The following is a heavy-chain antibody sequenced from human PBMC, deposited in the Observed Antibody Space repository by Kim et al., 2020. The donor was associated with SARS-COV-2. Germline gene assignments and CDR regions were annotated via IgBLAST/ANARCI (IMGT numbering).Heavy chain of an antibody. CDR2: IRSKAYGGTT. CDR1: GFTFGDYA. J-gene: IGHJ1*01. CDR3: TREGWRVVAATSDLEYFQH. Sequence: GGSLRLSCTASGFTFGDYAMSWVRQAPGKGLEWVGFIRSKAYGGTTEYAASVKGRFTISRDDSKSIAYLQMNSLKTEDTAVYYCTREGWRVVAATSDLEYFQHWGQGTLVTVSS. D-gene: IGHD2-15*01. V-gene: IGHV3-49*04.